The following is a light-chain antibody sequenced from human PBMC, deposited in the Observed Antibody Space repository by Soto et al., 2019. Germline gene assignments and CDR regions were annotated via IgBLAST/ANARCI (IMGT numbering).Light chain of an antibody. Sequence: DIQMTQSPTSLSASVGDRVTITCRASQDIRNFVAWYQQKPGKAPKLLIYAASTLQSGVPSRFSGSGSGTDFTLPITSLQHEDVATYSCQKYSSVPVFGPGTKVEIK. J-gene: IGKJ3*01. CDR1: QDIRNF. CDR2: AAS. V-gene: IGKV1-27*01. CDR3: QKYSSVPV.